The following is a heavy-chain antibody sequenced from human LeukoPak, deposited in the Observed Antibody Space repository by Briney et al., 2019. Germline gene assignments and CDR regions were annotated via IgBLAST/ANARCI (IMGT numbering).Heavy chain of an antibody. CDR3: ARQSPISYNWFDP. CDR2: IYTSGYT. CDR1: GGSISSGSYY. V-gene: IGHV4-61*02. Sequence: SETLSLTCTVSGGSISSGSYYWSWIRQPAGKGLEWIGRIYTSGYTNYNPSLKSRVTISVDTSKNQFSLKLSSVTAADTAVYYCARQSPISYNWFDPWGQGTLVTVSS. D-gene: IGHD3-16*02. J-gene: IGHJ5*02.